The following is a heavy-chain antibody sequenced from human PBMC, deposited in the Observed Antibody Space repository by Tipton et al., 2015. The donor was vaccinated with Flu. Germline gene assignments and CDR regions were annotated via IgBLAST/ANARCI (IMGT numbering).Heavy chain of an antibody. D-gene: IGHD3-3*01. CDR3: ARDRLVRFLEWLGDYYYYGMDV. J-gene: IGHJ6*02. Sequence: QLVQSGAEVKKPGASVKVSCKASGYTFTSYAMHWVRQAPGQRLEWMGWINAGNGNTKYSQKFQGRVTITRDTSASTAYMELSSLRSEDTAVYYCARDRLVRFLEWLGDYYYYGMDVWGQGTTVTVSS. CDR2: INAGNGNT. V-gene: IGHV1-3*01. CDR1: GYTFTSYA.